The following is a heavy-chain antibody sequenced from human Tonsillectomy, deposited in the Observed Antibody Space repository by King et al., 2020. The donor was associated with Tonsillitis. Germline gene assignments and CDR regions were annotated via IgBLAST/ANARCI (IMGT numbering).Heavy chain of an antibody. CDR3: ARDRYGGNGPWYVGR. CDR2: ISTYNGNT. Sequence: QLVQSGAEVKKPGASVKVSCKASGYSFTSYSISWVRQAPGQGLEWMGWISTYNGNTNYAQKLQGRVTMTTDTSTSTAYMELRSLRSDDTAVYYCARDRYGGNGPWYVGRWGRGSLVTVSA. V-gene: IGHV1-18*04. J-gene: IGHJ2*01. D-gene: IGHD4-23*01. CDR1: GYSFTSYS.